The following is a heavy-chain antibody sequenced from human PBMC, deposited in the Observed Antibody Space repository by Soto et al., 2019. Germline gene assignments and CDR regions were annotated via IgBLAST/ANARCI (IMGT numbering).Heavy chain of an antibody. J-gene: IGHJ6*02. CDR1: GYRFSTYW. D-gene: IGHD2-8*02. Sequence: GEPLKISCMGSGYRFSTYWIGWVRQMPGKGLEWMGIIHPGDSETTYNPSFQGQVTFSADKSTNTAYLQWSGLKASDTAMYYCARIDTGGYNYYYYGMDAWGQGTTVTVSS. CDR2: IHPGDSET. V-gene: IGHV5-51*01. CDR3: ARIDTGGYNYYYYGMDA.